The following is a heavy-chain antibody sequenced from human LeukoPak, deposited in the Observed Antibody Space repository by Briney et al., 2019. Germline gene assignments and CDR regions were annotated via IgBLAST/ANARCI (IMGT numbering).Heavy chain of an antibody. D-gene: IGHD3-10*01. J-gene: IGHJ4*02. Sequence: GGSLRLSCAASGFTGSSKYMSWVRQAPGKGLEWVSVIYSSGGSTYYADSVKGRFTISRDNSKNMLYLQMNSLRAEDTAVYYCARDRGGPFDYWGQGTLVTVSS. CDR2: IYSSGGST. V-gene: IGHV3-66*01. CDR1: GFTGSSKY. CDR3: ARDRGGPFDY.